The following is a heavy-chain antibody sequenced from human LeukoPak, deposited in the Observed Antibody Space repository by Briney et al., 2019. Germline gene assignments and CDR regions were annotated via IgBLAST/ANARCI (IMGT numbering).Heavy chain of an antibody. CDR2: IYYSGST. J-gene: IGHJ5*02. V-gene: IGHV4-59*01. CDR3: ARDKGSGSQVWFDP. D-gene: IGHD1-26*01. CDR1: GGSISSYY. Sequence: SETLSLTCSVSGGSISSYYWSWIRQPPGKGLEWIGYIYYSGSTNYNPSLKSRVTISVDTSKNQFSLKLRSVTAADTAVYYCARDKGSGSQVWFDPWGQGTLVTVSS.